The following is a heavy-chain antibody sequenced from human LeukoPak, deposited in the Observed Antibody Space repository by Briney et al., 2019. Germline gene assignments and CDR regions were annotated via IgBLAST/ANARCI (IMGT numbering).Heavy chain of an antibody. CDR1: GYFISGGYF. CDR2: IHHGGTT. J-gene: IGHJ3*02. V-gene: IGHV4-38-2*02. CDR3: ARDYDFWSAYENNAFDT. D-gene: IGHD3-3*01. Sequence: SETLSLTCTGSGYFISGGYFWGWIRQPPGEGLEWIGSIHHGGTTYYNPSLRSRLTILVDTSKNQFSLRLTSVTAADTAVYYCARDYDFWSAYENNAFDTWGQGTMVTVSS.